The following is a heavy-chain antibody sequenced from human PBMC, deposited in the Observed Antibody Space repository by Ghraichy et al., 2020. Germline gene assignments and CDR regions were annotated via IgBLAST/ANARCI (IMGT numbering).Heavy chain of an antibody. Sequence: GGSLRLSCAASGFTFSSYSMNWVRQAPGKGLEWVSYISSSSTIYYADSVKGRFTISRDNAKNSLYLQMNSLRAEDTAVYYCARDKPAFDIWGQGTMVTVSS. CDR1: GFTFSSYS. CDR3: ARDKPAFDI. J-gene: IGHJ3*02. CDR2: ISSSSTI. V-gene: IGHV3-48*01.